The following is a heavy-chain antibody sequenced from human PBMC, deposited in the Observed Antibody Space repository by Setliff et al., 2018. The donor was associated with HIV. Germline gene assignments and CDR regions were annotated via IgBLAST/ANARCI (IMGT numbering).Heavy chain of an antibody. V-gene: IGHV3-21*01. CDR2: ISSSGKYI. J-gene: IGHJ3*02. Sequence: PGGSLRLSCTASGFTFSIYSMNWVRQAPGKGLEWVSSISSSGKYIYYADSVKGRFTISGDNAKNSLYLQMNSLRAEDTAVYYCATEGPSETPDAFDIWGQGTMVTVSS. CDR1: GFTFSIYS. CDR3: ATEGPSETPDAFDI.